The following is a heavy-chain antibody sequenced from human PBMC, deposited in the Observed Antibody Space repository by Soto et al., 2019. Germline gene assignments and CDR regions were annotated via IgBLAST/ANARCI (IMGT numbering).Heavy chain of an antibody. D-gene: IGHD1-20*01. V-gene: IGHV1-69*13. J-gene: IGHJ3*02. CDR1: GGTFSSYA. Sequence: SVKVSCKASGGTFSSYAISWVRQAPGQGLEWMGGIIPIFGTANYAHKFQGRVKITADESTSTAYMELSSLRSEDTAVYYCARGFNSRDAFDXWGQGTMVTVS. CDR2: IIPIFGTA. CDR3: ARGFNSRDAFDX.